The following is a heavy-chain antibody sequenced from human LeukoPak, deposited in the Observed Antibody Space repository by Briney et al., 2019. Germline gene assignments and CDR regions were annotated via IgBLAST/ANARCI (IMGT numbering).Heavy chain of an antibody. D-gene: IGHD5-24*01. CDR1: GGSFSNGAFC. Sequence: SETLSLTCTVSGGSFSNGAFCWGWVRQPPGKGLEWIGSIFYSGSTYYNQSLTSRATISIDTSNNQFSLKLSSVTAADTAVYYCARQRDMAFDYWGQGTLVTVSS. CDR2: IFYSGST. J-gene: IGHJ4*02. V-gene: IGHV4-39*01. CDR3: ARQRDMAFDY.